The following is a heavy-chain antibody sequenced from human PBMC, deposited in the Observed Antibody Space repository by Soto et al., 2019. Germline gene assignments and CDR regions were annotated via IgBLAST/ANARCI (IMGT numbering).Heavy chain of an antibody. Sequence: PSETLSLTCTVPGGSISSSSYYWGWIRQPPGKGLEWIGSIYYSGSTYYNPSLKSRVTISVDTSKNQFSLKLSSVTAADTAVYYCARIIVGAALDFDYWGQGTLVTVSS. J-gene: IGHJ4*02. D-gene: IGHD1-26*01. CDR3: ARIIVGAALDFDY. V-gene: IGHV4-39*01. CDR1: GGSISSSSYY. CDR2: IYYSGST.